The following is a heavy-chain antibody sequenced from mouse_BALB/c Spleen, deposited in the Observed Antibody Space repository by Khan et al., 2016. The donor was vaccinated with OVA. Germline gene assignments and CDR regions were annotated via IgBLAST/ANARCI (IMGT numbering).Heavy chain of an antibody. CDR1: GYAFSSYW. Sequence: QVQLQQAGADLVRPGSSVKISCKASGYAFSSYWMNWVKQRPGQGLEWIGQIYPGDGDTNYNGKFKGKATLTADKSSSTAYMQLSSLTSEDSAVYFCARGNYRYDEAWFAYWGQGTLVTVSA. CDR2: IYPGDGDT. J-gene: IGHJ3*01. CDR3: ARGNYRYDEAWFAY. D-gene: IGHD2-14*01. V-gene: IGHV1-80*01.